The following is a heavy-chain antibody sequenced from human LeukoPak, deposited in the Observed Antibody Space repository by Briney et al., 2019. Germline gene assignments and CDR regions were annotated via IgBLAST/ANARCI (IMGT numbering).Heavy chain of an antibody. Sequence: ASVKVSCKASGYTFTSYGISWVRQAPGQGLEWMGWISAYNGNTNYAQKLQGRVTMTTDTSTRTAYMELRSLRSGDTAVYYCARDLWGLTNFDYWGQGTLVTVSS. CDR3: ARDLWGLTNFDY. CDR2: ISAYNGNT. V-gene: IGHV1-18*01. J-gene: IGHJ4*02. D-gene: IGHD3-10*01. CDR1: GYTFTSYG.